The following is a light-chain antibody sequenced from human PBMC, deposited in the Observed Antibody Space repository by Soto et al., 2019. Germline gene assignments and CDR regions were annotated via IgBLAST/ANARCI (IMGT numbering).Light chain of an antibody. CDR2: DAS. Sequence: EIVLTTSPGTLSLTPGERATLSCRTSQSISSYLAWYQQKPGQAPRLLIYDASSRATGIPARFSGSGSGTDFTLTISSLEPEDFAVYYCQQLTDWPPQWTFAQGAKVDI. V-gene: IGKV3-11*01. CDR3: QQLTDWPPQWT. J-gene: IGKJ1*01. CDR1: QSISSY.